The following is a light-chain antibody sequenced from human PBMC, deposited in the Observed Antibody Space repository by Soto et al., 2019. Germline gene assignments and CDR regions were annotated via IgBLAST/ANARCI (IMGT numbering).Light chain of an antibody. CDR1: QSVRSN. J-gene: IGKJ2*01. Sequence: EIPLTQSPATLSVSPGERATLSCRASQSVRSNLAWYQQKPGQAPRLLIYSASTRATGIPARFSGSGSGTEFTRTISSLQSEDFAVYYWQQYNNWRDTFGQGTKLEIK. CDR2: SAS. CDR3: QQYNNWRDT. V-gene: IGKV3-15*01.